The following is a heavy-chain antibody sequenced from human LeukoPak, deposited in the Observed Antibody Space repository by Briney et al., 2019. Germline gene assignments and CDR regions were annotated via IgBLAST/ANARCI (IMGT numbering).Heavy chain of an antibody. CDR1: GFTFSSYS. CDR2: ISSSSSYI. D-gene: IGHD3-16*02. Sequence: PGGSLRLSCAASGFTFSSYSMNWVRQAPGKGLEWVSSISSSSSYIYYADSVKGRFTISRDNAKNSLYLQMNSLRAEDTAVYYCARAWDYDYVWGSYRSYGMDVWGKGTTVTVSS. V-gene: IGHV3-21*01. CDR3: ARAWDYDYVWGSYRSYGMDV. J-gene: IGHJ6*04.